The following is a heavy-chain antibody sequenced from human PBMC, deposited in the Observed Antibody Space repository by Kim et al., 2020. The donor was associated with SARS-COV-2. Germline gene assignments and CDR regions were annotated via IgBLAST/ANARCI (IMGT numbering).Heavy chain of an antibody. CDR3: ARAEAGAAAGNIAVAGMGGDGWFDP. D-gene: IGHD6-19*01. V-gene: IGHV7-4-1*02. Sequence: ASVKVSCKASGYTFTSYAMNWVRQAPGQGLEWMGWINTNTGNPTYAQGFTGRFVFSLDTSVSTAYLQISSLKAEDTAVYYCARAEAGAAAGNIAVAGMGGDGWFDPWGQGTLVTVSS. CDR2: INTNTGNP. CDR1: GYTFTSYA. J-gene: IGHJ5*02.